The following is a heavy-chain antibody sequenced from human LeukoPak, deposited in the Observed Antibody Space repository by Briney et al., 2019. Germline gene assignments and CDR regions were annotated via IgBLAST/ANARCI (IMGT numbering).Heavy chain of an antibody. CDR1: GGSISSYY. V-gene: IGHV4-59*01. D-gene: IGHD3-3*01. CDR3: ARFGGSYYDFWSGHYYFDY. J-gene: IGHJ4*02. CDR2: IYYSGST. Sequence: SGTLSLTCTVSGGSISSYYWSWIRQPPGKGLEWIGYIYYSGSTNYNPSLKSRVTISVDTSKNQFSLKLSSVTAADTAVYYCARFGGSYYDFWSGHYYFDYWGQGTLVTVSS.